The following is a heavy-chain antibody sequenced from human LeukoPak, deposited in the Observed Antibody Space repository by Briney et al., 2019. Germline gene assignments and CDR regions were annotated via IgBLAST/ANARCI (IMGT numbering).Heavy chain of an antibody. V-gene: IGHV4-34*01. Sequence: SETLSLTCAVYGGSFSGYYWSWIRQPPGKGLEWIGEINHSGSTNYNPSLKSRVTISVDTSKNQFSLKLSSVTAADTAVYYCASPGSSWYTSALDYWGQGTLVTVSS. J-gene: IGHJ4*02. CDR1: GGSFSGYY. CDR3: ASPGSSWYTSALDY. CDR2: INHSGST. D-gene: IGHD6-13*01.